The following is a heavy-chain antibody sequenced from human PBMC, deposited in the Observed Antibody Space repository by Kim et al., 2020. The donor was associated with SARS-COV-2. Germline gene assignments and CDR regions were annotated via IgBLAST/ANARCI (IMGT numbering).Heavy chain of an antibody. D-gene: IGHD6-13*01. CDR3: ARGYLGQQLVTRGRFDP. CDR2: INTNTGNP. V-gene: IGHV7-4-1*02. J-gene: IGHJ5*02. CDR1: GYTFTSYA. Sequence: ASVKVSCKASGYTFTSYAMNWVRQAPGQGLEWMGWINTNTGNPTYAQGFTGRFVFSLDTSVSTAYLQISSLKAEDTAVYYCARGYLGQQLVTRGRFDPWGQGTLVTVSS.